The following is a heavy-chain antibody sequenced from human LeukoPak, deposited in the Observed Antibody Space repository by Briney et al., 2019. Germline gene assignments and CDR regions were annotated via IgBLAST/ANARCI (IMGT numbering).Heavy chain of an antibody. CDR1: GFTFNSYA. Sequence: GGSLRLSCAASGFTFNSYAMTWVRQAPGKGLEWVSAISGSGGSTNYADSVKGRFTISRDNSENTLYLQMNSLRAEDTAIYYCAKGMNAYYYDSSGYWGQGTLVTVSS. V-gene: IGHV3-23*01. CDR2: ISGSGGST. J-gene: IGHJ4*02. D-gene: IGHD3-22*01. CDR3: AKGMNAYYYDSSGY.